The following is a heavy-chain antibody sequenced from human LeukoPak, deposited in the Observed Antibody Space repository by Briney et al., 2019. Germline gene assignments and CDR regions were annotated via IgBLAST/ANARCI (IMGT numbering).Heavy chain of an antibody. Sequence: GGSLRLSCAASGFAVSSDYMSWVRQAPGKGLEWVSVIYSDGDTYYADSVKGRFTISRDNSRNTLYLQMNSLRAEATAVYYCASFGWLDPWGQGTLVTVSS. D-gene: IGHD3-10*01. J-gene: IGHJ5*02. CDR1: GFAVSSDY. CDR3: ASFGWLDP. CDR2: IYSDGDT. V-gene: IGHV3-66*01.